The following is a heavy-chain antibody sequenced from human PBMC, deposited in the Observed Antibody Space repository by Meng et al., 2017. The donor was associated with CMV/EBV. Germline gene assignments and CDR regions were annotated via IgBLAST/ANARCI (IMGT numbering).Heavy chain of an antibody. V-gene: IGHV3-21*01. Sequence: ETLSLTCTVSGGSISSYYWSWVRQAPGKGLEWVSSISSSSSYIYYADSVKGRFTISRDNAKNSLYLQMNSLRAEDTAVYYCARDRAAPGWFDPWGQGTLVTVSS. CDR3: ARDRAAPGWFDP. CDR1: GGSISSYY. CDR2: ISSSSSYI. J-gene: IGHJ5*02. D-gene: IGHD6-13*01.